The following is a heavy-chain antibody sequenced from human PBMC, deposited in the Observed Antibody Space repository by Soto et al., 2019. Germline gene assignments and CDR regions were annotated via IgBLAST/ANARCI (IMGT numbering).Heavy chain of an antibody. J-gene: IGHJ3*02. CDR3: ATSFGDYVSYAFHI. CDR1: GFTFNSYS. V-gene: IGHV3-48*02. D-gene: IGHD4-17*01. Sequence: VQLVESGGGLVQPGGSLRLSCAASGFTFNSYSMNWVRQAPGKGLEWVSYISSSRSSIYYADSVKGRFTISRDDAKNALHLQMNSLRDEDTAVYYCATSFGDYVSYAFHIWGQGTMVTVSS. CDR2: ISSSRSSI.